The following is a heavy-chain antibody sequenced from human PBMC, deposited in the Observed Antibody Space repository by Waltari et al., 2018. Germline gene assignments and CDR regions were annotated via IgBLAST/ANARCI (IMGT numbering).Heavy chain of an antibody. Sequence: QVTLKESGPARINPTATLTLTCTIAGFSLTAPRTGVSWIRQPPGKALEWLGHIFANDERDYSTSLENRLTISKDTSTSQVALMLYTVYPVDTATYYCARVRSGAGSPDLYYYYIDVWGKGTTVTISS. J-gene: IGHJ6*03. CDR3: ARVRSGAGSPDLYYYYIDV. D-gene: IGHD3-10*01. V-gene: IGHV2-26*03. CDR2: IFANDER. CDR1: GFSLTAPRTG.